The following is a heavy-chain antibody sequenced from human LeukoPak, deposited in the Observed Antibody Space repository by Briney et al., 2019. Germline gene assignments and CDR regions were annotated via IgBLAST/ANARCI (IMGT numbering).Heavy chain of an antibody. D-gene: IGHD4-17*01. J-gene: IGHJ5*02. V-gene: IGHV3-7*03. CDR3: ARRNYGDSRRWVDP. CDR2: IKRDGSET. Sequence: GGSLRLSCAASRFIFSTYSMNWVRQAPGKGLEWVANIKRDGSETYYVDSVKGRFTISRDNAKNSLYLQMNSLRAEDTAVYYCARRNYGDSRRWVDPWGQGTLVTVSS. CDR1: RFIFSTYS.